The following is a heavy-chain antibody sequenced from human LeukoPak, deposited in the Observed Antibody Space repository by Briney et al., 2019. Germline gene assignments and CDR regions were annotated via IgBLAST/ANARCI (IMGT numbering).Heavy chain of an antibody. J-gene: IGHJ4*02. Sequence: GGSLRLSCAASGFTLRSYTMNWVRQAPGKGLEWVSSIGISSNKIYYADSVKGRFTISRDNSKNTLYLQMNSLRAEDTAVYYCAKDFGATEVRELLDYWGQGTLVTVSS. V-gene: IGHV3-21*01. CDR1: GFTLRSYT. D-gene: IGHD1-26*01. CDR3: AKDFGATEVRELLDY. CDR2: IGISSNKI.